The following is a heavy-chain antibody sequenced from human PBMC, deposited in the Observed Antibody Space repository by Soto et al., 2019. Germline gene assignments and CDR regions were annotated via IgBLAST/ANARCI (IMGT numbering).Heavy chain of an antibody. V-gene: IGHV4-31*03. Sequence: QVQLQESGPGLVKPSQTLSLTCTVSGGSISSGGYYWSWIRQHPGKGLEWIGYIYYSGSTYYNPSLKSRVTISVDTSKNQFSLKLSSVTAADTAVYYCAREYCISTSCYAGLRFDPWGQGTLVTVSS. CDR2: IYYSGST. J-gene: IGHJ5*02. CDR3: AREYCISTSCYAGLRFDP. CDR1: GGSISSGGYY. D-gene: IGHD2-2*01.